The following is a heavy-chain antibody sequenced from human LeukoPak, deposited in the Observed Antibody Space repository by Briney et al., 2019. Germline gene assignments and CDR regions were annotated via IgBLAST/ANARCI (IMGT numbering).Heavy chain of an antibody. CDR2: IYYSGST. J-gene: IGHJ4*02. Sequence: SETLSLTCTVSGGSISSYYWSWIRQPPGKGLEWIGYIYYSGSTNYNPSLKSRVTISVDTSKNQFSLKLTSVTAADTAVYYCARVDYGDYSKDFDYWGQGTLVTVSS. CDR1: GGSISSYY. V-gene: IGHV4-59*12. CDR3: ARVDYGDYSKDFDY. D-gene: IGHD4-17*01.